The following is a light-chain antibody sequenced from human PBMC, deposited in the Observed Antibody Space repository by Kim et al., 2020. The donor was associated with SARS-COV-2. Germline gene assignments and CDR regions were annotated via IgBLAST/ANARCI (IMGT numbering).Light chain of an antibody. V-gene: IGLV3-1*01. CDR1: KLGDKY. CDR3: QAWDSSTAPYV. Sequence: SYELTQPPSVSVSPGQTASITCSGDKLGDKYACWYQQKPGQSPVLVIYQDSKRPSGIPERFSGSNSGNPATLTISGTQAMDEADYYCQAWDSSTAPYVFG. CDR2: QDS. J-gene: IGLJ1*01.